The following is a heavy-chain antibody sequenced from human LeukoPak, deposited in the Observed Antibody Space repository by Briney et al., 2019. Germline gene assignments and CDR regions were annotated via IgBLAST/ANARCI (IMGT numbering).Heavy chain of an antibody. CDR3: AKDESRYCTDGVCYPFDY. CDR2: VSYDGRNT. D-gene: IGHD2-8*01. V-gene: IGHV3-30*18. J-gene: IGHJ4*02. Sequence: PGGSLRLSCAASEFTFSTYGMHWVRQAPGKGLEWVAAVSYDGRNTYYADSVKGRFTISRDNSKDTLYLQMNSLRAEDTAVYFCAKDESRYCTDGVCYPFDYWGQGTLVTVSS. CDR1: EFTFSTYG.